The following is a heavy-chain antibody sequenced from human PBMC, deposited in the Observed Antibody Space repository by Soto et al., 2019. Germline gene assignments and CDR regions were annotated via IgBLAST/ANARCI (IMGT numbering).Heavy chain of an antibody. CDR2: IYYSGST. V-gene: IGHV4-31*03. D-gene: IGHD6-6*01. CDR1: GASMSSGGYY. CDR3: ARDRHNNFFAP. Sequence: SETLSLTCTVSGASMSSGGYYWTWIRQSPGKGLEWIGYIYYSGSTYYNPSLESRVAISLDTSRSQFSLTLHSVTAADTAIYYCARDRHNNFFAPWGRGTLVTVS. J-gene: IGHJ5*02.